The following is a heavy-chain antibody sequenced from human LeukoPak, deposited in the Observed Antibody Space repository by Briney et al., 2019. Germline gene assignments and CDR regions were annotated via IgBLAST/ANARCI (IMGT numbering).Heavy chain of an antibody. CDR2: LNPKTGDT. CDR3: AREGLYSSSSDFDY. J-gene: IGHJ4*02. Sequence: GASVKVSCRSSGYTFTGYYVHWVGQAPGQGLQWMGYLNPKTGDTKYAQNLQGRVTITRDTASSTAYMELSGLRSDDTAVYYCAREGLYSSSSDFDYWGQGTLVTVSS. V-gene: IGHV1-2*02. D-gene: IGHD6-13*01. CDR1: GYTFTGYY.